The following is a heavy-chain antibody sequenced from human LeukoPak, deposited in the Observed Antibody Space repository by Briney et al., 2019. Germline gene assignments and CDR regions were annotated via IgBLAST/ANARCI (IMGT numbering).Heavy chain of an antibody. Sequence: TGGSLRLSCAASGFTFSSYSMNWVRQAPGKGLEWVSYISSSSSTIYYADSVMGRFTISRDNAKNSLYLQMNSLRAEDTAVYYCARAYYGSGSYSFDYWGQGTLVTVSS. V-gene: IGHV3-48*01. CDR3: ARAYYGSGSYSFDY. CDR2: ISSSSSTI. J-gene: IGHJ4*02. CDR1: GFTFSSYS. D-gene: IGHD3-10*01.